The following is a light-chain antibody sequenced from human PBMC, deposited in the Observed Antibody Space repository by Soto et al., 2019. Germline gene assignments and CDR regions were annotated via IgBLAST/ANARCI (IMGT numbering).Light chain of an antibody. CDR3: QQRSTLFT. CDR2: DAS. CDR1: QSVSSY. J-gene: IGKJ3*01. Sequence: EIVLTQSPATLSLSPRKRATLSCRASQSVSSYLAWYQQKPSQAPRLLIYDASNRATGIPARFSGSGSGTDFTLTISSLEPEDFAVYYCQQRSTLFTFGPGTKVDIK. V-gene: IGKV3-11*01.